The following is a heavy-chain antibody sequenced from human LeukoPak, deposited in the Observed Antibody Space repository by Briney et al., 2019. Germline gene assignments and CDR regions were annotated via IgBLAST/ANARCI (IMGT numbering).Heavy chain of an antibody. Sequence: PGGSLKLSCAASGFTFSSYGMHWVRQAPGKGLEWVAVISYDGSNKYYADSVKGRFTISRDNSKNTLYLQMNSLRAEDTAVYYCAKRYSSSLHWFDPWGQGTLVTVSS. CDR3: AKRYSSSLHWFDP. D-gene: IGHD6-13*01. V-gene: IGHV3-30*18. CDR1: GFTFSSYG. CDR2: ISYDGSNK. J-gene: IGHJ5*02.